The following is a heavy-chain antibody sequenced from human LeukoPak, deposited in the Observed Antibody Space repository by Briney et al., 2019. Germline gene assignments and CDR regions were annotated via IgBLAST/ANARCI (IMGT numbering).Heavy chain of an antibody. D-gene: IGHD1-1*01. Sequence: NPSETLSLTCAVYGGSFSGYYWSWIRQLPGKGLEWIGDINHSGSTNYNPSLKSRVTISVDTSKNQFSLKLSSVTAADTALYYCATNWNLDYWGQGTLVTVSS. CDR2: INHSGST. V-gene: IGHV4-34*01. J-gene: IGHJ4*02. CDR3: ATNWNLDY. CDR1: GGSFSGYY.